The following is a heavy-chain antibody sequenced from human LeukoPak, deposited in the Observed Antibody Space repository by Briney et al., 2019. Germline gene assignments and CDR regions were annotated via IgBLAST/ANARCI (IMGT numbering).Heavy chain of an antibody. D-gene: IGHD6-13*01. Sequence: GGSLRLSCAASGFTFDDYGMSWVRQAPGKGLEWVSGINWNGGSTGYADSVKGRFTIPRDNAKNSLYLQMNSLRAEDTALYHCARAGGSSWYGNYYGMDAWGQGTTVTVSS. CDR1: GFTFDDYG. CDR2: INWNGGST. V-gene: IGHV3-20*01. CDR3: ARAGGSSWYGNYYGMDA. J-gene: IGHJ6*02.